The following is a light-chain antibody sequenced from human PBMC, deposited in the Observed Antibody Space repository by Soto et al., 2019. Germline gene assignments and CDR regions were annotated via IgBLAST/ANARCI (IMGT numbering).Light chain of an antibody. J-gene: IGKJ5*01. CDR1: QSVSSSY. CDR3: QHYDSLPIT. Sequence: EIVLTQSPGTLSLSPGARAPLSCRASQSVSSSYLAWYQQKPGQAPRLLIYGASSRATGIPDRFSGSGSGTDFTLTISRLEPEDFAVFYCQHYDSLPITFGQGTRLEIK. V-gene: IGKV3-20*01. CDR2: GAS.